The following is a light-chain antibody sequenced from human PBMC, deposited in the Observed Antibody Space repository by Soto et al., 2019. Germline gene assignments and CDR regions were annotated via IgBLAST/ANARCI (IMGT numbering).Light chain of an antibody. Sequence: DIQMTQSPSSLSASVGDRVTITCRASQDIRNYLAWYQQKPGKVPKLLIYAASTLPSGVPSPFSCSGSGTDFTLTISSLQPEDVATYYCQKYNNAPLTIAGGTKVDI. V-gene: IGKV1-27*01. CDR3: QKYNNAPLT. J-gene: IGKJ4*01. CDR1: QDIRNY. CDR2: AAS.